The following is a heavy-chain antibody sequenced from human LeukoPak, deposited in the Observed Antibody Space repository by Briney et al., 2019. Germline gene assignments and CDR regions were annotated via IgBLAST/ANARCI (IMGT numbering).Heavy chain of an antibody. CDR3: ARDKVVGTGDAFDI. Sequence: SETLSLTCSVSGGSITSYYWSWIRQSPGKGLEWIGYIHYSGSTNYNPSLKIRGTISGDTYKNQFSLKLSAVTAADAAVYDCARDKVVGTGDAFDIWGQGTMVTVSS. CDR2: IHYSGST. D-gene: IGHD6-19*01. V-gene: IGHV4-59*01. J-gene: IGHJ3*02. CDR1: GGSITSYY.